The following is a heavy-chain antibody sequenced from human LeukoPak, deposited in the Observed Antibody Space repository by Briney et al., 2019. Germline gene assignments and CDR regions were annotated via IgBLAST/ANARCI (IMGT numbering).Heavy chain of an antibody. J-gene: IGHJ4*02. V-gene: IGHV1-24*01. CDR2: FDPEDGET. CDR1: GYTLTELS. D-gene: IGHD5-24*01. Sequence: ASVKVSCKVSGYTLTELSMHWVRQAPGKGLEWMGGFDPEDGETIYAQKFQGRVTMTEDTSTDTAYMELSSLRSEDTAVYYCATAPPMATITDYFDYWGQGTLVTVSP. CDR3: ATAPPMATITDYFDY.